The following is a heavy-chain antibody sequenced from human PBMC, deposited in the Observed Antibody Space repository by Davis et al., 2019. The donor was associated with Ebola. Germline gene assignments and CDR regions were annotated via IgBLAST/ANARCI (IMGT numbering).Heavy chain of an antibody. V-gene: IGHV3-23*01. D-gene: IGHD1-14*01. Sequence: PGGSLRLSCAASGFTFRNYAMNWVRQAPGKGLEWVSAISGSGGSTYYADSVKGRFTISRDNSKNTLYLQMNSLRAEDTAVYYCAKDGSNRRYYYYGMDVWGQGTTVTVSS. J-gene: IGHJ6*02. CDR2: ISGSGGST. CDR3: AKDGSNRRYYYYGMDV. CDR1: GFTFRNYA.